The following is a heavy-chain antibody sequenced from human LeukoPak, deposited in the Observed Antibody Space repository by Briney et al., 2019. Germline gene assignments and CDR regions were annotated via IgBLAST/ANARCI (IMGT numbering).Heavy chain of an antibody. V-gene: IGHV4-59*01. D-gene: IGHD7-27*01. CDR2: IYYSGHT. CDR3: AKGPPGDSPFDP. CDR1: GGSMSNYY. J-gene: IGHJ5*02. Sequence: SETLSLTCTVSGGSMSNYYWSWIRQPPGKGLEWIGFIYYSGHTNQNPSLRSRATISLDTSKNQFSLRLSSVTAADTAVYYCAKGPPGDSPFDPWGQGTLVTVSS.